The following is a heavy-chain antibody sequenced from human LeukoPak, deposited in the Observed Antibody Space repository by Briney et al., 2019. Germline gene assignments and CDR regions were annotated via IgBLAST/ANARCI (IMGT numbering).Heavy chain of an antibody. D-gene: IGHD3-16*01. V-gene: IGHV1-2*02. CDR1: GYTFTGYY. CDR2: INPNRGAT. J-gene: IGHJ5*02. Sequence: GASVKVSCKASGYTFTGYYMHWVRHAPGQGLEWMGWINPNRGATTSAQKFQDRVTMTRDTSISTGFMELNSVRSDDTAVYYCARGYEYGWYHPWGQGTLVTVSS. CDR3: ARGYEYGWYHP.